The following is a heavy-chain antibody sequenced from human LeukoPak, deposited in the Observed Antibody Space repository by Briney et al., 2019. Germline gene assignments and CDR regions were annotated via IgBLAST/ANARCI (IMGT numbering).Heavy chain of an antibody. CDR2: IGGSNTNT. D-gene: IGHD3-3*01. Sequence: GGSLRLSCATSGLTFSNSGMSWVRQAPGKGLEWVSSIGGSNTNTHYADSVKGRFTISRDNSKNTLYLQMNSLRAEDTAVYYCARDFRFLEDYWGQGTLVTVSS. J-gene: IGHJ4*02. CDR3: ARDFRFLEDY. CDR1: GLTFSNSG. V-gene: IGHV3-23*01.